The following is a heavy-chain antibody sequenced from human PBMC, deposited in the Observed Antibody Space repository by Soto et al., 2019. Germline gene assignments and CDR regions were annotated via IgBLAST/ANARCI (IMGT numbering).Heavy chain of an antibody. CDR2: ISRTSSNI. CDR1: GFTFSRFE. J-gene: IGHJ4*02. CDR3: AREDDYGDYAFDY. V-gene: IGHV3-48*03. D-gene: IGHD4-17*01. Sequence: EVQLVESGGGLDQLGGPLILSCAPSGFTFSRFELSWARQAPGKGLEWVSYISRTSSNIYYTDSVRGRFTLSRDNAKNSLYLHMHSLRPEDTAVYFCAREDDYGDYAFDYWGQGTLVTVSS.